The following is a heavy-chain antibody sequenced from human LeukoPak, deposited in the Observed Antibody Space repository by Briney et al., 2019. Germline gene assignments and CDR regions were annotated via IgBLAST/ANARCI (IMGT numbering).Heavy chain of an antibody. CDR1: GFTFSTCA. V-gene: IGHV3-23*01. CDR3: ARWVGDSSGWALDH. CDR2: ISGSGGST. J-gene: IGHJ5*02. Sequence: PGGSLRLSCAASGFTFSTCAMSWVRQAPGKGLEWVSAISGSGGSTYYADSVKGRFTISRDNAKNSVYLQMNSLSAEDTAVYYCARWVGDSSGWALDHWGQGTLVTVSS. D-gene: IGHD3-22*01.